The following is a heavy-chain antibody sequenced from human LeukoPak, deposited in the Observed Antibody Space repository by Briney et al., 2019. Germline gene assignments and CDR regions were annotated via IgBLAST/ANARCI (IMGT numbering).Heavy chain of an antibody. CDR2: INPSGGST. CDR1: GYTFITYY. CDR3: ARGKDKVMGNRNYFDY. J-gene: IGHJ4*02. V-gene: IGHV1-46*01. D-gene: IGHD5-18*01. Sequence: ASVKVSCKASGYTFITYYMHWVRQAPGQGLEWLGIINPSGGSTSYAQKFQGRVTLTRDTSTSTVYMELSSLRSEDTALYYCARGKDKVMGNRNYFDYWGQGTLVTVSS.